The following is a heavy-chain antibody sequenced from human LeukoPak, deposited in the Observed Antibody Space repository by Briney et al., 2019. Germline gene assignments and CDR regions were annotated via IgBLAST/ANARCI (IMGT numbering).Heavy chain of an antibody. CDR2: IYSGGNT. D-gene: IGHD1/OR15-1a*01. J-gene: IGHJ4*02. V-gene: IGHV3-66*01. CDR1: GFTVSTSY. CDR3: ASGLEHLQHWFY. Sequence: GGSLRLSCLASGFTVSTSYMSWVRQAPGRGLEWVSVIYSGGNTYYADSVKGRFIISRGNSKNTLFLQMEALRGEDTAVYYCASGLEHLQHWFYWGQGTRVSVYS.